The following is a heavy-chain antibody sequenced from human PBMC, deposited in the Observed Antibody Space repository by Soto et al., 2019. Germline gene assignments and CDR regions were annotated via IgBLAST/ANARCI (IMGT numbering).Heavy chain of an antibody. CDR1: GGTFSSYA. J-gene: IGHJ6*02. V-gene: IGHV1-69*13. Sequence: SVKVSCKASGGTFSSYAISWVRQAPGQGLEWMGGIIPIFGTANYAQKFQGRVTITADESTSTAYMELSSLRSEDTAVYYCARELAAGTKGYYYGMDVWGQGTTVTVSS. D-gene: IGHD6-13*01. CDR3: ARELAAGTKGYYYGMDV. CDR2: IIPIFGTA.